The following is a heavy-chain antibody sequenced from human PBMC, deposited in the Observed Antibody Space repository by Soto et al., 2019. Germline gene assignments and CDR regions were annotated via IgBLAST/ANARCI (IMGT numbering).Heavy chain of an antibody. Sequence: QVHLVQSGAEVKKPGASVKVSCKGSGYTFTSYGITWVRQAPGQGLEWMGWISAHNGNTDYAQKLQGRVTVTRDTSTSTAYMELRSVRSDDTAVYYCARGRYGDYWGQGALVTVSP. D-gene: IGHD1-1*01. CDR3: ARGRYGDY. V-gene: IGHV1-18*01. CDR2: ISAHNGNT. CDR1: GYTFTSYG. J-gene: IGHJ4*02.